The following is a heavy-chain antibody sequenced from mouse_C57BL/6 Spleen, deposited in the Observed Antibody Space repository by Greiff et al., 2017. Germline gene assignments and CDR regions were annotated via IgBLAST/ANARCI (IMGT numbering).Heavy chain of an antibody. CDR3: AREGDSNYPFAY. CDR1: GFTFSSYA. D-gene: IGHD2-5*01. J-gene: IGHJ3*01. CDR2: ISDGGSYT. V-gene: IGHV5-4*01. Sequence: DVQLVESGGGLVKPGGSLKLSCAASGFTFSSYAMSWVRQTPEKRLEWVATISDGGSYTYYPDNVEGRFTISRDNAKNNLYLQMSHLKSEDTAMYYCAREGDSNYPFAYWGQGTLVTVSA.